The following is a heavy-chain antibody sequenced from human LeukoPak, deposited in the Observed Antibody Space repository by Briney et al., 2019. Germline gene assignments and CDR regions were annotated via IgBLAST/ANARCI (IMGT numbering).Heavy chain of an antibody. J-gene: IGHJ4*02. CDR3: ARDINDGLLWFGELRGPYFDY. D-gene: IGHD3-10*01. CDR2: INTNTGNP. V-gene: IGHV7-4-1*02. Sequence: GASVKVSCKASGYTFTGYYMHWVRQAPGQGLKWMGWINTNTGNPTCAQGFAGRFVFSLGTSVSTAYLQISSLKAEDTAVYYCARDINDGLLWFGELRGPYFDYWGQGTLVTVSS. CDR1: GYTFTGYY.